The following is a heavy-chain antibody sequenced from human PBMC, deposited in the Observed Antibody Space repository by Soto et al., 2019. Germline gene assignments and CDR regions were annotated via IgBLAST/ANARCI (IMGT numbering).Heavy chain of an antibody. CDR1: GASISSGGYY. V-gene: IGHV4-31*03. CDR3: ARVPDY. J-gene: IGHJ4*02. Sequence: QVQLQESGPGLVKPSQTLSLTCTVSGASISSGGYYWSWLRQHPRKGLEWIGYIYYSGSTYYNPSHKSRVTISVDTSKNQFSLKLSSVTAAETAVYYCARVPDYWGQGTLVTVSS. CDR2: IYYSGST.